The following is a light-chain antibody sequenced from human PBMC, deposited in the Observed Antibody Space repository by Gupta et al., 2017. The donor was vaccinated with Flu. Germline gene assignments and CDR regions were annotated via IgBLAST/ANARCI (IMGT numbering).Light chain of an antibody. CDR1: SPNSGAGYD. J-gene: IGLJ2*01. CDR2: GNS. V-gene: IGLV1-40*02. Sequence: QSLSTQPSSESGAPGLRSTIFCTGRSPNSGAGYDVHWYQQLPGTAPTLLIYGNSNRPSGVPDRFSGSKSGSSASLAITGLQAEDEADYYCQSYDISLSGVVFGGGTKLTVL. CDR3: QSYDISLSGVV.